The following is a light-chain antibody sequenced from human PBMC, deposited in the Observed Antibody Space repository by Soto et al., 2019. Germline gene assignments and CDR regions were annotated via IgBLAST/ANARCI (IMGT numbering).Light chain of an antibody. Sequence: DIVMTQSPDSLAVSLGERATINCKSSQSVLYSPNNKNYLAWYQQKPGQPPKLLIYWASTRESGVPDRFSGSGSGTDFTLTISSLQAEDVAIYFCQQYYSRPLTFGGGTKVEI. CDR2: WAS. J-gene: IGKJ4*01. V-gene: IGKV4-1*01. CDR3: QQYYSRPLT. CDR1: QSVLYSPNNKNY.